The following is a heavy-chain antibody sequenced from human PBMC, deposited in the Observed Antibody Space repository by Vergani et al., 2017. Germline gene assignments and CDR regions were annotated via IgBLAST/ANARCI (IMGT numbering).Heavy chain of an antibody. Sequence: QVQLVQSGAEVKKPGASVKVSCKASGGTFSSYAISWVRQAPGQGLEWMGRIIPILGIANYSQKFQGRVTITADKSTSTAYMALSSLRSEDTVVYYCARGDGAPNAFDIWGQGTMVTVSS. CDR3: ARGDGAPNAFDI. CDR2: IIPILGIA. V-gene: IGHV1-69*04. CDR1: GGTFSSYA. J-gene: IGHJ3*02. D-gene: IGHD5-24*01.